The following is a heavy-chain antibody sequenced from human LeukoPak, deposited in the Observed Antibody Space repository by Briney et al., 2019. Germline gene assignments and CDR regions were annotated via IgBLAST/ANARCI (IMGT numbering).Heavy chain of an antibody. D-gene: IGHD4-11*01. Sequence: GGSLRLSCAASRFTFSSYWMSWVRQAPGKGLEWVANIKQDGSEKYYVDSVKGRFTISRDNAKNSLYLQMNSLRAEDTAVYYCAREQSAGAFDIWGQGTMVTVSS. CDR1: RFTFSSYW. CDR3: AREQSAGAFDI. J-gene: IGHJ3*02. V-gene: IGHV3-7*01. CDR2: IKQDGSEK.